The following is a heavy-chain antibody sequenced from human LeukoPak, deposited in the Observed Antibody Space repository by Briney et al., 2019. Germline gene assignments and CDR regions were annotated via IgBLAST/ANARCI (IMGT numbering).Heavy chain of an antibody. Sequence: PSETLSLTCAVSGYSISSGYYWGWIRQPPGKGLEWIGSIYHSGSTYYNPSLKSRVTISVDTSKNQFSLKLSSVTAADTAVYYCARGRIAAGGAFDIWGQGTMVTVSS. V-gene: IGHV4-38-2*01. D-gene: IGHD6-13*01. CDR1: GYSISSGYY. CDR3: ARGRIAAGGAFDI. J-gene: IGHJ3*02. CDR2: IYHSGST.